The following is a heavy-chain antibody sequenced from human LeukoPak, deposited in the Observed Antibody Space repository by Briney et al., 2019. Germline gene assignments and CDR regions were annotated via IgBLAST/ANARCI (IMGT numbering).Heavy chain of an antibody. V-gene: IGHV1-8*01. CDR2: MNPNSGNT. J-gene: IGHJ4*02. D-gene: IGHD6-13*01. CDR1: GYTFTSHD. Sequence: ASVKVSCKASGYTFTSHDINWVRQANGQGLEWMGWMNPNSGNTGYAQKFQGRVTMTRNTSISTAYMELSSLRSEDTAVYYCARGRSPSSWYVLVYWGQGTLVTVSS. CDR3: ARGRSPSSWYVLVY.